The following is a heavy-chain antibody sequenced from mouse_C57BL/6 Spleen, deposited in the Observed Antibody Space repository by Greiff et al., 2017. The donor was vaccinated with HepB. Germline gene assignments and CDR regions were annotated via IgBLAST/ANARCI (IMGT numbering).Heavy chain of an antibody. Sequence: EVKLVESGGGLVKPGGSLKLSCAASGFTFSSYAMSWVRQTPEKRLEWVATISDGGSYTYYPDNVKGRFTISRDNAKNNLYLQMSHLKSEDTAMYYCASHYGNLRSHWYFDVWGTGTTVTVSS. J-gene: IGHJ1*03. CDR2: ISDGGSYT. CDR1: GFTFSSYA. D-gene: IGHD2-1*01. CDR3: ASHYGNLRSHWYFDV. V-gene: IGHV5-4*03.